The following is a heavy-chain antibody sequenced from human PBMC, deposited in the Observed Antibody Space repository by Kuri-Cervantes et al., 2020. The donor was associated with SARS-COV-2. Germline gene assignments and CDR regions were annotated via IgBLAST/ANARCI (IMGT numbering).Heavy chain of an antibody. J-gene: IGHJ4*02. CDR2: IYHSGST. CDR3: ARTYSSSSLFYDY. Sequence: GSLRLSCAVSGGSISSSNWWSWVRQPPGKGLEWIGEIYHSGSTNYNPSLTSRVTIPVDKSKNQFSLKLSSVTAADTAVYYCARTYSSSSLFYDYWGQGTLVTVSS. D-gene: IGHD6-6*01. CDR1: GGSISSSNW. V-gene: IGHV4-4*02.